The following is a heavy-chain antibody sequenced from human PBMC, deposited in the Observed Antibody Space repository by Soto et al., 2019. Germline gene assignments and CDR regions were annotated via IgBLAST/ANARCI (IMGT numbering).Heavy chain of an antibody. D-gene: IGHD5-18*01. CDR3: AKDGSGYSYATRGYHSYCREL. Sequence: VGSLRLSCASSVFTFSSYGMHCVRHSPGKWLEWVAVISYDGSNKYYADSVKGRFTISRDNSKNTLYLQMNSLRAEDTDVYYCAKDGSGYSYATRGYHSYCRELWGQGTTFTVSS. CDR2: ISYDGSNK. V-gene: IGHV3-30*18. J-gene: IGHJ6*01. CDR1: VFTFSSYG.